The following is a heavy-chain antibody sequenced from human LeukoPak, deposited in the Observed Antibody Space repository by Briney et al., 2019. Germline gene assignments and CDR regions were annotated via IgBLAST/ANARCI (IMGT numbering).Heavy chain of an antibody. Sequence: PSETLSLTCIVSGYSINSGYHWGWIRQPAGKGLEWIGRIYTSGSTNYNPSLKSRVTISVDTSKNQFSLKLSSVTAADTAVYYCARECILDAFDIWGQGTMVTVSS. D-gene: IGHD2-8*01. CDR3: ARECILDAFDI. CDR2: IYTSGST. CDR1: GYSINSGYH. V-gene: IGHV4-61*02. J-gene: IGHJ3*02.